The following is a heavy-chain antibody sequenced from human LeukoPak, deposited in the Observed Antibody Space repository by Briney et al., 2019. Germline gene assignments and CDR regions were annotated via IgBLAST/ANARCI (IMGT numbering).Heavy chain of an antibody. CDR3: ARGPVAGARGGFDY. V-gene: IGHV3-30*03. J-gene: IGHJ4*02. CDR2: MSFDGGTK. Sequence: GGSLRLSCAASGFSFGSYGIHWVRQAPGKGLEWVAVMSFDGGTKYYADSVKGRFTISRDNSKNTLYLEMNSLRAEDTAVYYCARGPVAGARGGFDYWGQGTLVTVSS. D-gene: IGHD6-19*01. CDR1: GFSFGSYG.